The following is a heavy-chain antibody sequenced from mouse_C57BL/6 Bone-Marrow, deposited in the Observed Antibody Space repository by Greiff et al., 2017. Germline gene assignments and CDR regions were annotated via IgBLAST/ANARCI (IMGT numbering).Heavy chain of an antibody. CDR3: ARGAYSNYVFYAMDY. V-gene: IGHV1-72*01. Sequence: QQSCKASGYTFTSYWMHWVKQRPGRGLEWIGRIDPNSGGTKYNEKFKSKATLTVDKPSSTAYMQLSSLTSEDSAVYYCARGAYSNYVFYAMDYWGQGTSVTVSS. J-gene: IGHJ4*01. D-gene: IGHD2-5*01. CDR1: GYTFTSYW. CDR2: IDPNSGGT.